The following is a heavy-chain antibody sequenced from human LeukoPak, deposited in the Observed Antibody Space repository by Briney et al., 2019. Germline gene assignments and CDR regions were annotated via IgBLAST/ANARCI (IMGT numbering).Heavy chain of an antibody. D-gene: IGHD3-10*01. Sequence: GRSLRFSCAASGFTFSSYGMHWVRQAPGKGLEWVAVISYDGSKKYYADSVKGRFTISRDNFKNTLYLQMNSLRAEDTAVYYCAKAMVREYYYYYGMDVWGQGTTVTVSS. J-gene: IGHJ6*02. CDR3: AKAMVREYYYYYGMDV. CDR2: ISYDGSKK. CDR1: GFTFSSYG. V-gene: IGHV3-30*18.